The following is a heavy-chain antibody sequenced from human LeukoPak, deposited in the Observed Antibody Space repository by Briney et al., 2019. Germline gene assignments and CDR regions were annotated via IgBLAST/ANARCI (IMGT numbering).Heavy chain of an antibody. CDR1: GDSISSHA. V-gene: IGHV4-59*11. CDR2: NYYSGSP. CDR3: ASDPPQQDITAAGYFYL. Sequence: SETLPLTCTVSGDSISSHASRWIPHPPARGLEWIGYNYYSGSPNSNPSLKSRIPQPVDTSKNQFFLTIRSVTAPHTAVYYFASDPPQQDITAAGYFYLWGRGTLVTVSS. J-gene: IGHJ2*01. D-gene: IGHD6-13*01.